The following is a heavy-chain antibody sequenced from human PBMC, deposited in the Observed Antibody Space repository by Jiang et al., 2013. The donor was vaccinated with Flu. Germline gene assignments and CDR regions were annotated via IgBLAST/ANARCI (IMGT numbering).Heavy chain of an antibody. D-gene: IGHD6-19*01. V-gene: IGHV6-1*01. CDR3: AREDSSGWYSDY. Sequence: SRGLEWLGRTYYRSKWYNDYAVSVKSRITINPDTSKNQFSLQLNSVTPEDTAVYYCAREDSSGWYSDYWGQGTLVTVSS. J-gene: IGHJ4*02. CDR2: TYYRSKWYN.